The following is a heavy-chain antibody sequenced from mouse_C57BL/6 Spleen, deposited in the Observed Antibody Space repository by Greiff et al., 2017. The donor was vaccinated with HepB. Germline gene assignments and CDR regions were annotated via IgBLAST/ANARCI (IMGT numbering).Heavy chain of an antibody. J-gene: IGHJ2*01. D-gene: IGHD1-1*01. CDR2: IYPGSGST. V-gene: IGHV1-55*01. Sequence: QVQLQQPGAELVKPGASVKMSCKASGYTFTSYWITWVKQRPGQGLEWIGDIYPGSGSTNYNEKFKSKATLTVDTSSSTAYMQLSSLTSEDSAVYYCARSAIFITTVVATGYFDYWGQGTTLTVSS. CDR1: GYTFTSYW. CDR3: ARSAIFITTVVATGYFDY.